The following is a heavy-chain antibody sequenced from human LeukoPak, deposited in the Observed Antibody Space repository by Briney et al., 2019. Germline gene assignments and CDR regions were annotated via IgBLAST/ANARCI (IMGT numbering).Heavy chain of an antibody. CDR3: ARERDTGSGSSYSI. CDR1: GFTFSSYW. J-gene: IGHJ4*02. CDR2: INQDGSER. D-gene: IGHD3-10*01. V-gene: IGHV3-7*05. Sequence: GGSLRLSCSASGFTFSSYWMSWVRQAPGKGLEWVANINQDGSERYYVDSVKGRFTISRDNAKNSLYLQMNSLRAEDTAVYYCARERDTGSGSSYSIWGQGTLVTVSS.